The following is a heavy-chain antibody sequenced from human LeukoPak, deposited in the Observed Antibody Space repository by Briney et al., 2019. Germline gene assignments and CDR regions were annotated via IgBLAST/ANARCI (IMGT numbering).Heavy chain of an antibody. CDR3: AGPNYYNDAFDI. CDR2: IKSKTDGGTA. Sequence: PGGSLRLSCAASGFTFSNAWMSWVRQAPGKGLEWVGRIKSKTDGGTADYAAPVKGRFTISGDDSKNTLYLQMNSLKTEDTAVYYCAGPNYYNDAFDIWGQGTMVTVSS. D-gene: IGHD3-22*01. V-gene: IGHV3-15*01. CDR1: GFTFSNAW. J-gene: IGHJ3*02.